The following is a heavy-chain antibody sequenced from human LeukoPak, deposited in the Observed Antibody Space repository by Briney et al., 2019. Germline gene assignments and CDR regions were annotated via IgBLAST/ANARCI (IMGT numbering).Heavy chain of an antibody. CDR2: IIPIFGTA. J-gene: IGHJ1*01. V-gene: IGHV1-69*13. Sequence: SVKVSCKASGGTFSSYAISWVRQAPGQGLEWMGGIIPIFGTANYAQKFQGRVTITADESTSTAYMELSSLRSEDTAVYYRARSIAAAGRGGTEYFQHWGQGTLVTVSS. D-gene: IGHD6-13*01. CDR3: ARSIAAAGRGGTEYFQH. CDR1: GGTFSSYA.